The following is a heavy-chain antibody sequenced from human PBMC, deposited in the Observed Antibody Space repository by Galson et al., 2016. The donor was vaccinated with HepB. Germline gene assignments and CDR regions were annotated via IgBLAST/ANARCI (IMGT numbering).Heavy chain of an antibody. CDR3: VKDHRD. V-gene: IGHV3-23*01. CDR1: GFTFSAYW. Sequence: SLRLSCAASGFTFSAYWMSWVRQAPGRGLEWLSSISGSGYSTDYADSVKGRVTISRDYFKNTLYLQMNSLRAEDTAVYYCVKDHRDWGQGTLVTVSS. J-gene: IGHJ4*02. CDR2: ISGSGYST. D-gene: IGHD5-24*01.